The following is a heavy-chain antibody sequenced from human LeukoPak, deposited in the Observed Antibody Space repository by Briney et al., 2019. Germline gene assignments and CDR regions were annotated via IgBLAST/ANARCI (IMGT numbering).Heavy chain of an antibody. Sequence: PGGSLRLSCVGSGFTLSDYWMSWVRQAPGKRLEWVANIKQDGSEKDYVDALKGRFTISRDNAKNSLYLQMNSLRAEDTAVYYCARWLELMRNFDWWGQGTLVTVSS. J-gene: IGHJ4*02. CDR1: GFTLSDYW. CDR2: IKQDGSEK. D-gene: IGHD5-24*01. CDR3: ARWLELMRNFDW. V-gene: IGHV3-7*01.